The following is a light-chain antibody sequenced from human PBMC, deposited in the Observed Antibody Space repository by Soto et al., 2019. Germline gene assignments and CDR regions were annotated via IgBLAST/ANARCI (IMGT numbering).Light chain of an antibody. J-gene: IGLJ1*01. V-gene: IGLV2-14*03. CDR3: ISYTDRQSYL. CDR2: AVS. Sequence: QSALTQPASVSGSPGQSITISCSGTSSDIGSHDHVAWYQQFPGKSPKLIIYAVSDRPSGVSDRFSGSKSGISASLTISGLQTEDEADYYCISYTDRQSYLFGTGTNVTVL. CDR1: SSDIGSHDH.